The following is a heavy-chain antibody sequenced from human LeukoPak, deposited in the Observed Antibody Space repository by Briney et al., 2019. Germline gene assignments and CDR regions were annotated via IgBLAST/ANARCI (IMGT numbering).Heavy chain of an antibody. CDR1: GYTFTGYY. CDR2: INPNSGGT. J-gene: IGHJ6*02. D-gene: IGHD1-26*01. V-gene: IGHV1-2*02. Sequence: ASVKVSCKASGYTFTGYYMHWVRQAPGQGLEWMGWINPNSGGTNYAQKFQGRVTMTRDTSISTAYMELSRLRSDDTAVYCCARDQVIVDYYYGMDVWGQGTTVTVSS. CDR3: ARDQVIVDYYYGMDV.